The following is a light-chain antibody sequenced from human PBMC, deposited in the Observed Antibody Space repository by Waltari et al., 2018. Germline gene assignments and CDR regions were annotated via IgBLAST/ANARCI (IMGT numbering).Light chain of an antibody. CDR2: AAS. J-gene: IGKJ2*03. V-gene: IGKV1-39*01. CDR1: KNIRSY. Sequence: DLQMTQSPSSLSASVGDRVTISCLASKNIRSYLSWYQQKPGIAPKLVSYAASTLQSGVPSRFSGSGSGTNFTLTITSLQAEDFATYFCQASYTTPYSFGQGTKVEIK. CDR3: QASYTTPYS.